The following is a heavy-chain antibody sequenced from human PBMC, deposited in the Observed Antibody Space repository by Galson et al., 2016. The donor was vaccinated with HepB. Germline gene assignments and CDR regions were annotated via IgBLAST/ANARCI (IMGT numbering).Heavy chain of an antibody. V-gene: IGHV3-23*01. D-gene: IGHD5-12*01. CDR3: ARGAYITRGYRGYDLDY. J-gene: IGHJ4*02. CDR1: GFTFNNYA. CDR2: ISGSGGST. Sequence: SLRLSCAASGFTFNNYAMSWVRQAPGKGLEWVSSISGSGGSTYYADSVKGRFTISRDDSNNTLYVQMSSLRAGDTAVYYCARGAYITRGYRGYDLDYWGQGTVVTVSS.